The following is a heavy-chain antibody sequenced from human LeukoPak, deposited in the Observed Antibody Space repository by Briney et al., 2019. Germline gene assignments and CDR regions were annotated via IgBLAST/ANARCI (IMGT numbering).Heavy chain of an antibody. CDR2: IYYSGST. J-gene: IGHJ5*02. CDR3: ARDNSVGDSAWWFDP. D-gene: IGHD5-12*01. CDR1: GGSISSYY. Sequence: SETLSLTCTVSGGSISSYYWSWIRQPPGKGLEWIGYIYYSGSTNYNPSLKSRVTISVDTSKKQFSLKLSSVTAADTAVYYCARDNSVGDSAWWFDPWGQGTLVTVSS. V-gene: IGHV4-59*01.